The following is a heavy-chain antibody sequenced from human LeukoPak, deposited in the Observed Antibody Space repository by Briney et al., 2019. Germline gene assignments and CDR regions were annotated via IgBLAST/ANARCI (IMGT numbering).Heavy chain of an antibody. CDR2: IYHSRST. Sequence: SETLSLTFAVSGGSIRSSKWWSWVRQPPGKGPEWSGEIYHSRSTNNNPSLKSRVTISVDKSKNPYSLKLSSVTDAGTAVYYCAVTYYDILTGLPLFDPGGEGRLVTV. CDR3: AVTYYDILTGLPLFDP. J-gene: IGHJ5*02. D-gene: IGHD3-9*01. CDR1: GGSIRSSKW. V-gene: IGHV4-4*02.